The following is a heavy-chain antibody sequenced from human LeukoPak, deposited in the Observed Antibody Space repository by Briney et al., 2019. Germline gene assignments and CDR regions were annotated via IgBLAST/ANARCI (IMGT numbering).Heavy chain of an antibody. D-gene: IGHD6-13*01. CDR1: GGSSSGYY. J-gene: IGHJ4*02. Sequence: SETLSLTCAVYGGSSSGYYWSWIRQPPGKGLEWIGEINHSGSTNYNPSLKSRVTISVDTSKNQSSLKLSSVTAADTAVYYCARVDSSSWYEGGFDYWGQGTLVTVSS. CDR3: ARVDSSSWYEGGFDY. CDR2: INHSGST. V-gene: IGHV4-34*01.